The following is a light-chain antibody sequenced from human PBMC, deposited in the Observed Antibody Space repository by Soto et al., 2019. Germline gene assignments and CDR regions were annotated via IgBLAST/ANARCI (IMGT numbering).Light chain of an antibody. CDR2: GAS. V-gene: IGKV3-20*01. J-gene: IGKJ4*01. CDR3: QQYVSSPPS. CDR1: QSLSSSF. Sequence: EIVLTQSPDTLSLSPGERATLSCRAGQSLSSSFLAWYQHKPGQAPRVLIAGASSRATGIPDRFSGSGSGTDFTLSISRLEPEDFAVYYCQQYVSSPPSFGLGPQVEIK.